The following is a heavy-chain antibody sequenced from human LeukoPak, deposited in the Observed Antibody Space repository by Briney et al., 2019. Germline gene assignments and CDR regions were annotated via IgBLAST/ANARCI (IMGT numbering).Heavy chain of an antibody. CDR1: GFTFSSYG. V-gene: IGHV3-30*18. CDR3: AKIPIQQDAFDI. D-gene: IGHD5-18*01. J-gene: IGHJ3*02. Sequence: GGSLRLSCAASGFTFSSYGMHWVRQAPGKGLEWVAVISYDGSNKYYADSVKGRFTISRDNSKNTLYLQMNSLRAEDTAVYYCAKIPIQQDAFDIWGQGTMVTVSS. CDR2: ISYDGSNK.